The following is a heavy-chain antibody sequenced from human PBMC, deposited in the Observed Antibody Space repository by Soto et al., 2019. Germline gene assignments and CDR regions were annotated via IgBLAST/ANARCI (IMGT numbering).Heavy chain of an antibody. CDR2: KKQDGSEK. Sequence: EVQLVESGGGLVQPGGSLRLSCAASGFTFSSYWMSWVRQAPGKGLEWVANKKQDGSEKYYVDSVKGRFTISRDNAKNSLYLQMNSLRAEDTAVYYCARESKHYDFWSGYYYFDYWGQGTLVTVSS. J-gene: IGHJ4*02. CDR1: GFTFSSYW. D-gene: IGHD3-3*01. V-gene: IGHV3-7*01. CDR3: ARESKHYDFWSGYYYFDY.